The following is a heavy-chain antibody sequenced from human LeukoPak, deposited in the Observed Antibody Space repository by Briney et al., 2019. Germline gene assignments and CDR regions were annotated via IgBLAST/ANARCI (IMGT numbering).Heavy chain of an antibody. J-gene: IGHJ4*02. CDR1: GFTFSSYG. Sequence: PGGSLRLSCAASGFTFSSYGMHWVRQAPGKGLEWVAVIWYDGSNKYYADSVKGRFTISRDNSKNTLYLQMNSLRVEDTAVYYCASLVTYSSSWSLGYWGQGTLVTVSS. D-gene: IGHD6-13*01. V-gene: IGHV3-33*01. CDR2: IWYDGSNK. CDR3: ASLVTYSSSWSLGY.